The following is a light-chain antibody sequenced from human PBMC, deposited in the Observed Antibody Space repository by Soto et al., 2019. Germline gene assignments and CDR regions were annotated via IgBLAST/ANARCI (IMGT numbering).Light chain of an antibody. CDR3: QSYDSSNHPLYV. V-gene: IGLV6-57*03. Sequence: NFMLTQPHSVSESPGKTVTISCTRSSGSIASNYVQWYQQRPGSAPTTVIYEDNQRPSGVPDRFSGSIDSSSNSASLTISGLKTEDEADYYCQSYDSSNHPLYVFGTGTKLTVL. CDR1: SGSIASNY. J-gene: IGLJ1*01. CDR2: EDN.